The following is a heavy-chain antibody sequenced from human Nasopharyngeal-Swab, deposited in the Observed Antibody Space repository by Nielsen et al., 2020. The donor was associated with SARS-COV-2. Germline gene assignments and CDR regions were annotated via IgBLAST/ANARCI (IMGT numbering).Heavy chain of an antibody. CDR3: ARSTSSSWYRPLDY. J-gene: IGHJ4*02. CDR1: GFTFSDYY. CDR2: ISSSSSYT. Sequence: GGSLRLSCAASGFTFSDYYMSWIRQAPGKGLEWVSSISSSSSYTDYADSVKGRFTISRDNAKNSLYLQMDNLRAEDTAVYYCARSTSSSWYRPLDYWGQGTLV. V-gene: IGHV3-11*03. D-gene: IGHD6-13*01.